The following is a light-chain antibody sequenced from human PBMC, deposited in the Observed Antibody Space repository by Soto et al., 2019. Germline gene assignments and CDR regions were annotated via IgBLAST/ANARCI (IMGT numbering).Light chain of an antibody. V-gene: IGLV2-14*03. CDR1: ASDVAAYNY. CDR3: SSYTSSTVV. Sequence: QSVLTQPASVSGSPGQSITISCTGTASDVAAYNYVSWYQQHPDKAPKLMIYDVSYRPSGVSNRFSGSKSGNTASLTISGLQAEDEADYYCSSYTSSTVVFGTGTKVTV. CDR2: DVS. J-gene: IGLJ1*01.